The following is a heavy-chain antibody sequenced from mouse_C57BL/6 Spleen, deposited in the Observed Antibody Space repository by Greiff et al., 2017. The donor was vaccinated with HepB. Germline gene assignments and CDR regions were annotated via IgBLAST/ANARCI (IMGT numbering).Heavy chain of an antibody. D-gene: IGHD6-5*01. CDR1: GYTFTEYT. CDR3: ARHERGDGLYYYAMDY. Sequence: QVHVKQSGAELVKPGASVKLSCKASGYTFTEYTIHWVKQRSGQGLEWIGWFYPGSGSIKYNEKFKDKATLTADKSSSTVYMELSRLTSEDSAVYFCARHERGDGLYYYAMDYWGQGTSVTVSS. V-gene: IGHV1-62-2*01. CDR2: FYPGSGSI. J-gene: IGHJ4*01.